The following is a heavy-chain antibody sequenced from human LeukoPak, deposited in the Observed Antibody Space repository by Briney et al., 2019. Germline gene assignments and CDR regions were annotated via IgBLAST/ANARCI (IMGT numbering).Heavy chain of an antibody. Sequence: SETLSLTCAVYGGSFSGYYWSWIRQPPGKGLEWIGEINHSGSTNYNPSLKSRVTISVDTSKNQFSLKLGSVTAADTAVYYCARVGYYYGSGTDYWGQGTLVTVSS. CDR2: INHSGST. CDR1: GGSFSGYY. J-gene: IGHJ4*02. D-gene: IGHD3-10*01. CDR3: ARVGYYYGSGTDY. V-gene: IGHV4-34*01.